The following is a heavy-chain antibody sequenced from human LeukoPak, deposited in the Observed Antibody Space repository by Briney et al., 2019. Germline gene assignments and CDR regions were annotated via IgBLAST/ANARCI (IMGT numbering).Heavy chain of an antibody. CDR2: ISPDSGDT. V-gene: IGHV1-2*02. D-gene: IGHD6-6*01. CDR1: VDIFTGYF. Sequence: ASVKVSCKASVDIFTGYFFHWVRQAPGQGLEWMGWISPDSGDTNYAQKFQDRVTLTKDTSISTAYMELRALTSDDTAIYYCARVVLGSSLFDPWGQGTLVTVSS. J-gene: IGHJ5*02. CDR3: ARVVLGSSLFDP.